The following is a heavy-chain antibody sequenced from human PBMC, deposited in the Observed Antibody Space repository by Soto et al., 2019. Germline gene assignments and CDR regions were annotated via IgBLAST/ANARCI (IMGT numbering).Heavy chain of an antibody. CDR2: IYWNDDK. D-gene: IGHD3-10*01. CDR1: GFSLSTSGVG. CDR3: AHMRYYGSGSYYPFDY. J-gene: IGHJ4*02. Sequence: QITLKESGPTLVNPTQTLTLTCTFSGFSLSTSGVGVGWIRQPPGKALEWLALIYWNDDKRYSPSLKSRLTITKDTSKNQVVLTMTNMDPVDTATYYCAHMRYYGSGSYYPFDYWGQGTLVTVSS. V-gene: IGHV2-5*01.